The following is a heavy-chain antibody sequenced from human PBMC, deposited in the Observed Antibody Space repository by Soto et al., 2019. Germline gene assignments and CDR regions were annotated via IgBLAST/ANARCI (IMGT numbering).Heavy chain of an antibody. D-gene: IGHD4-17*01. J-gene: IGHJ4*02. CDR2: IWDDGSNK. CDR3: ARNYGDYLFDY. CDR1: GFTFSSYG. V-gene: IGHV3-33*01. Sequence: QVQLVESGGGVVQPGRSLRLSCAASGFTFSSYGMHWVRQAPGKGLEWVAVIWDDGSNKYYADSVKGRFTISRDNSKNTLYLQMNRLRAEDTAVYYCARNYGDYLFDYWGQGTLVTVSS.